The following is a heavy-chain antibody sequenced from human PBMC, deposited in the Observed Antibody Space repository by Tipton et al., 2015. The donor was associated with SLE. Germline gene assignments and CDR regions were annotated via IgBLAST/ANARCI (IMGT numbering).Heavy chain of an antibody. CDR1: GFTFSDYY. Sequence: SLRLSCAASGFTFSDYYMSWIRQAPGKGLEWVSYISSSSSYANSADSVKGRFSISRDNAKNSLFLQINSLRAEDTAVYYCAREGAADYYFDFWGQGTLVTVS. J-gene: IGHJ4*02. D-gene: IGHD6-13*01. CDR2: ISSSSSYA. V-gene: IGHV3-11*06. CDR3: AREGAADYYFDF.